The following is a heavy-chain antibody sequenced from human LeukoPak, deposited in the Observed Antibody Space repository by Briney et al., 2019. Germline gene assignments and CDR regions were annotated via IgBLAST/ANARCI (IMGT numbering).Heavy chain of an antibody. J-gene: IGHJ4*02. D-gene: IGHD3-22*01. Sequence: SETLSLTCTVSGGSIGSYYWSRIRQPPGKGLEWLGYIYYSGSTNYNPSLKSRVTISVDTSKNQFSLKLSSVTAADTAVYYCATYYYDSSGYYYFDYWGQGTLVTVSS. CDR2: IYYSGST. CDR3: ATYYYDSSGYYYFDY. V-gene: IGHV4-59*01. CDR1: GGSIGSYY.